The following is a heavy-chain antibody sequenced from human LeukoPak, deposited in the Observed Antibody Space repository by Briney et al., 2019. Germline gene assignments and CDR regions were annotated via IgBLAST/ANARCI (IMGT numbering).Heavy chain of an antibody. J-gene: IGHJ3*02. CDR1: GFTFDDYG. V-gene: IGHV3-20*04. D-gene: IGHD1-26*01. Sequence: GGSLRLSCAASGFTFDDYGMTWVRQAPGKGLEWVSGINWTGGSTAYADSVRGRFTISRDNAKNSLYLQMNSLRAEDTALYYCARLRVVWDLDDAFDIWGQGTMVIVSS. CDR2: INWTGGST. CDR3: ARLRVVWDLDDAFDI.